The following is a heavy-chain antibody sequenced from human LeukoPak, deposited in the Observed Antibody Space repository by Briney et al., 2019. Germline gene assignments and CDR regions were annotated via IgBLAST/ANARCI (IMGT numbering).Heavy chain of an antibody. V-gene: IGHV3-21*01. Sequence: PGGSLRLSCAASGFTFSTYTMNWVSQAPGKGLEWVSTISSSSSYIYYGDSVKGRFTISRDNAKNSLYLQMNSLRAEDTAVYYCARDVGITARTEYFQHWGQGTLVTVSS. J-gene: IGHJ1*01. D-gene: IGHD6-6*01. CDR1: GFTFSTYT. CDR3: ARDVGITARTEYFQH. CDR2: ISSSSSYI.